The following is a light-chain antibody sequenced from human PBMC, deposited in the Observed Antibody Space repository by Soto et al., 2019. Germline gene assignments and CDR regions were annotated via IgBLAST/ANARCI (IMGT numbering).Light chain of an antibody. CDR3: QQYGSSPSRT. V-gene: IGKV3-20*01. CDR1: QSVRSDY. J-gene: IGKJ1*01. Sequence: ELVLTQSPDTLSLSPGQRATLSCRASQSVRSDYFAWYQQKPGQAPRVIIYGASSRATGIPDRFSGSGSGTDFTLTISRLEPEDFAVYYCQQYGSSPSRTFGQGTKVDI. CDR2: GAS.